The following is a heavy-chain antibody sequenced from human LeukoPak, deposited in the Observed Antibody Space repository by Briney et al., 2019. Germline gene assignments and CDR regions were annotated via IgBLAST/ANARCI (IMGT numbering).Heavy chain of an antibody. CDR2: IYYSGST. Sequence: SETLSLTCTVSGGSISRYYWSWIRQPPGTGLEWIGYIYYSGSTYYNPSLKSRVTISVDTSKNQFSLKLSSVTAADTAVYYCARVLDFDARTYYFDYWGQGTLVTVSS. CDR1: GGSISRYY. CDR3: ARVLDFDARTYYFDY. J-gene: IGHJ4*02. V-gene: IGHV4-59*08. D-gene: IGHD3-9*01.